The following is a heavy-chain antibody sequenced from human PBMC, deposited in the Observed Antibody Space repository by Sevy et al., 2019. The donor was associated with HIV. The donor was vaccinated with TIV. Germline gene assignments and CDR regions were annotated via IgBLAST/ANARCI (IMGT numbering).Heavy chain of an antibody. J-gene: IGHJ4*02. CDR3: ARAYCSGGSCYSLAY. D-gene: IGHD2-15*01. V-gene: IGHV1-18*01. CDR2: ISAHNGDT. CDR1: GYSFTAYY. Sequence: ASVKVSCKASGYSFTAYYIHWLRQAPGQGLEWMGWISAHNGDTNYAQKLQGRVTMISETSTSTAYMVLRSLRSDDTAIYYCARAYCSGGSCYSLAYWGQGTLVTVSS.